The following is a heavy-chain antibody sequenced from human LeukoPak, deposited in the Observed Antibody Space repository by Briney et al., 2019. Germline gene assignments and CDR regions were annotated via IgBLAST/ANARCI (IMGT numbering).Heavy chain of an antibody. Sequence: GGSLRLSCAASGFTFSHYGMYWVRHAPGKGLEWVAVICYDGGSKYFADSVKGRFTISRDNSKNTVYLQMNSLRIEDTAVYYCAKGTESGWYAYFDYWGEGTLVTVSS. J-gene: IGHJ4*02. D-gene: IGHD6-19*01. CDR2: ICYDGGSK. CDR3: AKGTESGWYAYFDY. CDR1: GFTFSHYG. V-gene: IGHV3-33*06.